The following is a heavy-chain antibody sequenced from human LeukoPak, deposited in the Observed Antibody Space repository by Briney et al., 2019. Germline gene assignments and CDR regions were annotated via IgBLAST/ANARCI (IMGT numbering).Heavy chain of an antibody. CDR2: IYGGDTT. J-gene: IGHJ4*02. Sequence: GGSLRLSCAVSGFTVSNNYMSWVRQAPGKGLEWVSGIYGGDTTYYADSVKGRFTISRDNSKNTLYLQMNSLRADDTAVYYCASESPLYYGGNSEFWGQGTLVTVSS. V-gene: IGHV3-53*01. CDR3: ASESPLYYGGNSEF. CDR1: GFTVSNNY. D-gene: IGHD4-23*01.